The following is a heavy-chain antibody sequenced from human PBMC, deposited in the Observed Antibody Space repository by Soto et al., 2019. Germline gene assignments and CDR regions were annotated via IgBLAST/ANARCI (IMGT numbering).Heavy chain of an antibody. J-gene: IGHJ4*02. CDR1: GFTFSSYA. V-gene: IGHV3-23*01. CDR2: ISGSGAST. CDR3: AKDPHYYYDSSGYYGYFDY. Sequence: PGGSLRLSCAASGFTFSSYAMSWVRQAPGKGLEWVSVISGSGASTHYADSVKGRFIISRDNSKNTLYLQMNSLRAEDTAVYYCAKDPHYYYDSSGYYGYFDYWGQGTLVTVSS. D-gene: IGHD3-22*01.